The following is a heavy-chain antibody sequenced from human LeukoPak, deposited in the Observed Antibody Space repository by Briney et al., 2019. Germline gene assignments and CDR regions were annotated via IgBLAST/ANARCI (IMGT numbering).Heavy chain of an antibody. CDR3: ARDRGYYDFWSGPVDYMDV. J-gene: IGHJ6*03. CDR1: GFTFSSYS. V-gene: IGHV3-7*01. CDR2: IKQDRSEK. D-gene: IGHD3-3*01. Sequence: GGSLRLSCAASGFTFSSYSMNWVRQAPGKGLEWVANIKQDRSEKYYVDSVKGRFTISRDNAKNSLYLQMNSLRAEDTAVYYCARDRGYYDFWSGPVDYMDVWGKGTTVTVSS.